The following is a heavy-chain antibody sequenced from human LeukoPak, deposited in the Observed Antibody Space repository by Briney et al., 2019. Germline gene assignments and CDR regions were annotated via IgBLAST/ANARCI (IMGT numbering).Heavy chain of an antibody. Sequence: GSLLLSCAASGFPFISYGMHWVRQAPGKGLEWVAVISYDGSNKYYADSVKGRFTISRDNSKNTLYLQMNSLRAEDTAVYYCAKDRDGDAIQFSYYYYYYGMDVWGQGTTVTVSS. V-gene: IGHV3-30*18. J-gene: IGHJ6*02. CDR1: GFPFISYG. CDR3: AKDRDGDAIQFSYYYYYYGMDV. D-gene: IGHD4-17*01. CDR2: ISYDGSNK.